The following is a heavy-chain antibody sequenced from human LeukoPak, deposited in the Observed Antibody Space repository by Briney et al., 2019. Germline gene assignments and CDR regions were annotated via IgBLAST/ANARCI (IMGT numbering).Heavy chain of an antibody. D-gene: IGHD6-19*01. Sequence: ASVKVSCKASGYTFTSYDINWVLQATGQGLEWMGWMNPNSGNTGYAQKFQGRVTMTRNTSISTAYMELSSLRSEDTAVYYCARGSSSGWFEYFQHWGQGTLVTVSS. CDR3: ARGSSSGWFEYFQH. CDR1: GYTFTSYD. CDR2: MNPNSGNT. J-gene: IGHJ1*01. V-gene: IGHV1-8*01.